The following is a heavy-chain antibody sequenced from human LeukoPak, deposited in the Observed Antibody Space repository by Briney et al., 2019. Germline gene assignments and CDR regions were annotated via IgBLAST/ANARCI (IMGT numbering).Heavy chain of an antibody. D-gene: IGHD2-2*01. CDR3: ARRLVVVVPAAIRPNWFDP. CDR1: GGSFSGYY. CDR2: INHSGST. J-gene: IGHJ5*02. V-gene: IGHV4-34*01. Sequence: PSETLSLTCAVYGGSFSGYYWSWIRQPPGKGLEWIGEINHSGSTNYNPSLKSRVTISVDTSKNQFSLKLSSVTAADTAVYYRARRLVVVVPAAIRPNWFDPWGQGTLVTVSS.